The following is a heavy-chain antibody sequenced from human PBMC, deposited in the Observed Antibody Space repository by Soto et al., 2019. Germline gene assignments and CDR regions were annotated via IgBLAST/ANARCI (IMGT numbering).Heavy chain of an antibody. CDR3: ARDTDLTLVTTLDY. V-gene: IGHV1-3*04. Sequence: VASVKVFCKASGYTFKSYQIYWVRQAPGQRLECMGWINISNGNTEYSQNFQGRVTMTRDTSASTAYMELSSLRSEDTAVYYCARDTDLTLVTTLDYWGQGTPVTVSS. CDR2: INISNGNT. CDR1: GYTFKSYQ. J-gene: IGHJ4*02. D-gene: IGHD4-17*01.